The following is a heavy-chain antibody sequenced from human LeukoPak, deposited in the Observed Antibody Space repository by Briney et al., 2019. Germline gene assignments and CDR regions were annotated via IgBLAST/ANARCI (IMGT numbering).Heavy chain of an antibody. CDR2: INSDGSST. CDR3: ARAGSMVRGVIITYYYYYMDV. Sequence: EGSLRLSCAASGFTFSSYWMHWVRQAPGKGLVWVSRINSDGSSTSYADSVKGRFTISRDNAKNSLYLQMNSLRAEDTAVYYCARAGSMVRGVIITYYYYYMDVWGKGTTVTISS. V-gene: IGHV3-74*01. J-gene: IGHJ6*03. D-gene: IGHD3-10*01. CDR1: GFTFSSYW.